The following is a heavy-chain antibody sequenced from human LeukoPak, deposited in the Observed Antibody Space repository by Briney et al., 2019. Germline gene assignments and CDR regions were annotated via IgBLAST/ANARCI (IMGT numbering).Heavy chain of an antibody. J-gene: IGHJ6*02. CDR1: GFTFSSYA. D-gene: IGHD6-13*01. Sequence: GGSLRLSCAASGFTFSSYAMSWDRQAPGKGLEWVSAISGSGGSTYYADSVKGRFTISRDNAKNSLYLQMNSLRAEDTALYYCAKDMGQQLPYYYGMDVWGQGTTVTVSS. V-gene: IGHV3-23*01. CDR3: AKDMGQQLPYYYGMDV. CDR2: ISGSGGST.